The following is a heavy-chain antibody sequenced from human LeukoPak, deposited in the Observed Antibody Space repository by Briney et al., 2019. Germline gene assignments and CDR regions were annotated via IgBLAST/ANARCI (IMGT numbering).Heavy chain of an antibody. D-gene: IGHD6-13*01. J-gene: IGHJ4*02. CDR3: ARDILAAGYYFDY. CDR1: GGTFSSYA. Sequence: SVKVSCKASGGTFSSYAISWVRLAPGQGLEWMGGIIPIFGTANYAQKFQGRVTITADESTSTAYMELSSLRSEDTAVYYCARDILAAGYYFDYWGQGTLVTVSS. CDR2: IIPIFGTA. V-gene: IGHV1-69*13.